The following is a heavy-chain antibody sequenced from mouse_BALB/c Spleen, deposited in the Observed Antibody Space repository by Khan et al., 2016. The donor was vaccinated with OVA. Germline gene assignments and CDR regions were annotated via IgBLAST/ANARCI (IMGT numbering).Heavy chain of an antibody. V-gene: IGHV3-2*02. Sequence: VQLQESGPGLVKPSQSLSLTCTVTGYSITSEYAWNWIRHFPGNKLEWMGYINYSGNTRYNPSLKSRISITRDTPKNQFFLQLNSLTPEDTATYFCARKDYYDYDPFPYWGQGTLVTVSA. CDR3: ARKDYYDYDPFPY. CDR2: INYSGNT. D-gene: IGHD2-4*01. J-gene: IGHJ3*01. CDR1: GYSITSEYA.